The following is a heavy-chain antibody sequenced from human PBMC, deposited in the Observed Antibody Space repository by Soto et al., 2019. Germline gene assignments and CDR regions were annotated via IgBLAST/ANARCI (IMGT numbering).Heavy chain of an antibody. Sequence: ASVKVSCNASGYDFTAYDINWVRQASGQGLEWMGWMNPINGATGSARRFQGRVSMTRNTATATAYLELTSLRSDDSAVYFCGRGPSPRAPAGGTPYYYAMDVWGQGTTVTVSS. V-gene: IGHV1-8*02. CDR2: MNPINGAT. J-gene: IGHJ6*02. D-gene: IGHD2-2*01. CDR1: GYDFTAYD. CDR3: GRGPSPRAPAGGTPYYYAMDV.